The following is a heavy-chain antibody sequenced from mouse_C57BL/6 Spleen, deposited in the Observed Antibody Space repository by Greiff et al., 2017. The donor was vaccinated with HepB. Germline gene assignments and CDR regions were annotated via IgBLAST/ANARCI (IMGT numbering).Heavy chain of an antibody. CDR3: ARAYYDYDYAMDY. CDR1: GYTFTSYW. D-gene: IGHD2-4*01. J-gene: IGHJ4*01. CDR2: IHPNSGST. V-gene: IGHV1-64*01. Sequence: QVQLQQPGAELVKPGASVKLSCKASGYTFTSYWMHWVKQRPGQGLEWIGMIHPNSGSTNYNEKFKSEATLTVDKSSSTAYMQLSSLTSEDSAVYYCARAYYDYDYAMDYWGQGTSVTVSS.